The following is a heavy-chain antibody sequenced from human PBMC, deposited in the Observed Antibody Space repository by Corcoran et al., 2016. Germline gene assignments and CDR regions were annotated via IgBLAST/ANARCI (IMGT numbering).Heavy chain of an antibody. J-gene: IGHJ3*02. Sequence: RLQLQESGPGLLKPSETLSLTCTVSGGSISSTTDYWGWIRQPPGKGLEWIGSIYYTGGSTYYNPSLKSRVTISVDTSKNQFSLKLTSVTAADTAVYYCARDPDRRGYRRDDAFDIWGQGTMVTVSS. V-gene: IGHV4-39*06. CDR2: IYYTGGST. CDR1: GGSISSTTDY. CDR3: ARDPDRRGYRRDDAFDI. D-gene: IGHD3-22*01.